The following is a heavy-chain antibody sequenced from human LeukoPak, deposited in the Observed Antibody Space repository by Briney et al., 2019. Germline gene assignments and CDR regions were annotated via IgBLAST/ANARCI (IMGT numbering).Heavy chain of an antibody. J-gene: IGHJ6*03. CDR3: ARETQTVVVAATYYYYYMDV. D-gene: IGHD2-15*01. CDR2: INPNSGGT. CDR1: GYTFTGYY. Sequence: ASVKVSCKASGYTFTGYYMHWVRQAPGQGLEWMGWINPNSGGTNYAQKFQGRVTMTRDTSISTAYMELSRLRSDDTAVYYCARETQTVVVAATYYYYYMDVWGKGTTVTISS. V-gene: IGHV1-2*02.